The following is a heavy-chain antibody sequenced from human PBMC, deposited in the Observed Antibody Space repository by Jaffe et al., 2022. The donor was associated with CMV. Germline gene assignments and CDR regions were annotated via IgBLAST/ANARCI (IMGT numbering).Heavy chain of an antibody. CDR2: ISSGGSTI. J-gene: IGHJ4*02. Sequence: EVQLVESGGALVLPGGSLRLSCAASGFTFSSYEMNWVRQAPGKGLEWVSYISSGGSTIYYADSVKGRFTISRDNAKNSLYLQMNSLRAEDTALYYCARDRNWVFDYWGQGTLVTVSS. D-gene: IGHD7-27*01. CDR1: GFTFSSYE. CDR3: ARDRNWVFDY. V-gene: IGHV3-48*03.